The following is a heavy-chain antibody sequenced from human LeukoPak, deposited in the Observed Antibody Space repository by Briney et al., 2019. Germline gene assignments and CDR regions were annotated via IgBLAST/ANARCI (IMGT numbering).Heavy chain of an antibody. V-gene: IGHV4-34*01. CDR1: VGSFSGYY. Sequence: SETLSLTRAVFVGSFSGYYWTWIRQPPGKGREWIGEINHSGSTNYNPSLKSRVTISVDTSKNQFSLKLSSVTAADTAVYYCARGRRDGYSGPWYYDLWGRGTLVTVSS. J-gene: IGHJ2*01. CDR2: INHSGST. D-gene: IGHD5-24*01. CDR3: ARGRRDGYSGPWYYDL.